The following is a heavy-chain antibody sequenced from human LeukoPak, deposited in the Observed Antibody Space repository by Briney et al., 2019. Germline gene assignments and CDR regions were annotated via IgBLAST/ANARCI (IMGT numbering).Heavy chain of an antibody. J-gene: IGHJ5*02. CDR2: FDPEDGET. CDR1: GYTLTELS. V-gene: IGHV1-24*01. CDR3: ARDLYGSGSSGFDP. Sequence: ASVKVSCKVSGYTLTELSMHWVRQAPGKGLEWMGGFDPEDGETIYAQKFQGRVTMTEDTSTDTAYMELSSLTSEDTAVYYCARDLYGSGSSGFDPWGQGILVTVSS. D-gene: IGHD3-10*01.